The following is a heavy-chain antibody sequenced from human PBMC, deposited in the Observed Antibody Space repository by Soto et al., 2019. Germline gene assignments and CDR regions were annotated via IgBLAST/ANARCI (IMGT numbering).Heavy chain of an antibody. CDR3: ARQLDRSGYYWAI. CDR2: IYPGDSDT. J-gene: IGHJ3*02. D-gene: IGHD3-22*01. Sequence: PGESLTISCKGSGYSFTSYWIGWVRQMPGKGLEWMGIIYPGDSDTRYSPSFQGQVTISADKSISTAYLQWSSLKASDTAMYYCARQLDRSGYYWAISGQGTMVTVSS. V-gene: IGHV5-51*01. CDR1: GYSFTSYW.